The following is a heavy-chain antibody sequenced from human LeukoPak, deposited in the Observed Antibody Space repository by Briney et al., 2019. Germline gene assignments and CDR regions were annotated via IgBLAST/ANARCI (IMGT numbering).Heavy chain of an antibody. CDR1: GGSFSGYY. J-gene: IGHJ4*02. V-gene: IGHV4-34*01. CDR2: INHSGST. D-gene: IGHD1-26*01. CDR3: ARGRGWELLPRLFDY. Sequence: PSETLSLTCAVYGGSFSGYYWSWIRQPPGKGLEWIGEINHSGSTNYNPSLKSRVTISVDTSKNQFSLKLSSVTAADTAVYYCARGRGWELLPRLFDYWGQGTLVTVSS.